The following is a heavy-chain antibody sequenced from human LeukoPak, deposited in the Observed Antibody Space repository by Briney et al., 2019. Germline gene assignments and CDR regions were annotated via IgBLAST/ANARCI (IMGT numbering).Heavy chain of an antibody. Sequence: KPSETLSLTCTVSGGSISSYYWSWIRQPPGKGLEWIGYIYYSGSTNYNPSLKSRVTISVDTSKNQFSLKLSSVTAADTAVYYCARGAARLSYWGQGTLVTVSS. CDR3: ARGAARLSY. CDR1: GGSISSYY. J-gene: IGHJ4*02. CDR2: IYYSGST. D-gene: IGHD6-6*01. V-gene: IGHV4-59*01.